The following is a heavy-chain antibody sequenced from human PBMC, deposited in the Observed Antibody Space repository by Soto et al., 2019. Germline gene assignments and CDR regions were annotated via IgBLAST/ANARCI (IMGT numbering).Heavy chain of an antibody. Sequence: PSETLSLTCTVSGGSISSGGYYWNWIRQHPGKGLEWIGYIYYSGSTYYNPSLKSRVTISVDTSKNQFSLKLSSVTAADTAVYYCARVAGRIPLNWFDPWAREPWSPSPQ. CDR2: IYYSGST. V-gene: IGHV4-31*03. CDR1: GGSISSGGYY. J-gene: IGHJ5*02. CDR3: ARVAGRIPLNWFDP.